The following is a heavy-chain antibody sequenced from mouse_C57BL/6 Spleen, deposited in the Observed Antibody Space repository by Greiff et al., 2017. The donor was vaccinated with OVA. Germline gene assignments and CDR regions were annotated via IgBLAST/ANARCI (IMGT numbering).Heavy chain of an antibody. CDR2: ISSGSSTI. CDR1: GFTFSDYG. D-gene: IGHD1-1*01. CDR3: ARGIAGFYAMDY. Sequence: EVQRVESGGGLVKPGGSLKLSCAASGFTFSDYGMHWVLQAPEKGLEWVAYISSGSSTIYYADTVKGRFTISRDNAKNTLFLQMTSLRSEDTAMYYCARGIAGFYAMDYWGQGTSVTVSS. V-gene: IGHV5-17*01. J-gene: IGHJ4*01.